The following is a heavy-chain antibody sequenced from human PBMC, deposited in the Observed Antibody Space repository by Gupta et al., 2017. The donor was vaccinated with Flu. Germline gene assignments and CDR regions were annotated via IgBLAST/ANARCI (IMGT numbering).Heavy chain of an antibody. D-gene: IGHD3-3*01. Sequence: EVQLVESGGGLVQPGRSLRLSCAASGFTFDDYARHWVRQAPGTGLEWVSGISWNSGSIGYADSVKGRFTISRENAKNSLYLQMNSLRAEDTALYYCAKDDRWGRFLEWLVSDDYYYYMDVWGKGTTVTVSS. CDR2: ISWNSGSI. V-gene: IGHV3-9*01. J-gene: IGHJ6*03. CDR3: AKDDRWGRFLEWLVSDDYYYYMDV. CDR1: GFTFDDYA.